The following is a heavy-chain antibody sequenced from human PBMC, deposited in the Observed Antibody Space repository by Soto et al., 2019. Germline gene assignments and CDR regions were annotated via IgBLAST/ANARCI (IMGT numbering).Heavy chain of an antibody. CDR3: ARAPYSSSSFFFDY. V-gene: IGHV1-46*01. Sequence: QVQVVQSGTEVKKPGASVKISCKASGYSFTAYFMHWVRQAPGQGLEWMGIVNPSGGNTNYAQKFQGNVTMSWDTSTSTVYMKLSSLTSDDTAVYYCARAPYSSSSFFFDYWGQGTLVTVSS. CDR1: GYSFTAYF. CDR2: VNPSGGNT. J-gene: IGHJ4*02. D-gene: IGHD6-6*01.